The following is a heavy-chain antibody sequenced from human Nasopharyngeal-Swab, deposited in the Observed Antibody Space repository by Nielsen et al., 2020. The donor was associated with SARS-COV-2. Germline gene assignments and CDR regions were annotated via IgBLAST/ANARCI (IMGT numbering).Heavy chain of an antibody. CDR3: ARHGDYDFWSGYPRTVPFDY. V-gene: IGHV4-59*08. CDR1: GGSISSYY. Sequence: SETLSLTCTVSGGSISSYYWSWIRQPPGKGLEWIGSIYHSGSTYYNPSLKSRVTISVDTSKNQFSLKLSSVTAADTAVYYCARHGDYDFWSGYPRTVPFDYWGQGTLVTVSS. CDR2: IYHSGST. D-gene: IGHD3-3*01. J-gene: IGHJ4*02.